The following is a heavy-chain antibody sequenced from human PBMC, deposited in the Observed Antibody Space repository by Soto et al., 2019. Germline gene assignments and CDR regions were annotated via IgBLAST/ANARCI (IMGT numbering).Heavy chain of an antibody. D-gene: IGHD2-15*01. CDR3: AVGYCSGGSCYSRRYGIDV. V-gene: IGHV1-69*01. J-gene: IGHJ6*02. CDR2: FIPIFGTA. CDR1: GGTFSSYA. Sequence: QVQLVQSGAEGKKPGSSVKVSCKASGGTFSSYAISWVRQAPEQGLEGLGGFIPIFGTANYAQKFQGRVTITADESTSTAYMELSSLRHEDAAVDYCAVGYCSGGSCYSRRYGIDVWGQGTTVTVSS.